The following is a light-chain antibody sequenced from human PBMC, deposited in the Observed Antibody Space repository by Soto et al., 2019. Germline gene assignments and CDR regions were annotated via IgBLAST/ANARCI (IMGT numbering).Light chain of an antibody. CDR1: SSDVGGYNY. J-gene: IGLJ2*01. CDR3: RSYISSSTV. Sequence: QSVLTQPASVSGSPGQSITISCTGTSSDVGGYNYVSWYQQHPGKASKIMIYDVSNRPSEVSNRFSGSKSGNTASLTISGLQAEDQADYYCRSYISSSTVFGGGTQLTVL. V-gene: IGLV2-14*01. CDR2: DVS.